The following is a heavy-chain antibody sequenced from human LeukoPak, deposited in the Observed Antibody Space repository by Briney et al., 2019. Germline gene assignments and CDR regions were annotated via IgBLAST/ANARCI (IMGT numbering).Heavy chain of an antibody. D-gene: IGHD5-12*01. CDR1: GDSVNSGAYY. J-gene: IGHJ4*02. CDR2: IYTSGST. CDR3: ARSGYGTYYFDY. Sequence: PSETPSLTCTVSGDSVNSGAYYWSWLRQPAGKGLEWIGRIYTSGSTNYNPSLKSRVTISVDTSKNQFSLKPSSVTAADTAVYYCARSGYGTYYFDYWGQGTLVTVSS. V-gene: IGHV4-61*02.